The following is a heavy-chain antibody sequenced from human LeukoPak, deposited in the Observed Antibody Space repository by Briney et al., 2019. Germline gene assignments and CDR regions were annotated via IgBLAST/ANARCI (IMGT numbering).Heavy chain of an antibody. CDR3: ASSGPPLARWFDP. CDR1: GGTFSSYA. CDR2: ISAYNGNT. V-gene: IGHV1-18*01. D-gene: IGHD3-10*01. Sequence: ASVKVSCKASGGTFSSYAISWVRQAPGQGLEWMGWISAYNGNTNYAQKLQGRVTMTTDTSTSTAYMELRSLRSDDTAVYYCASSGPPLARWFDPWGQGTLVTVSS. J-gene: IGHJ5*02.